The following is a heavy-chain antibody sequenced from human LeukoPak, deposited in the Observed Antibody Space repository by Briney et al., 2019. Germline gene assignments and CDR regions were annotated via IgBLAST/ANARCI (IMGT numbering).Heavy chain of an antibody. CDR3: ARVGGILHS. CDR1: GDSVTNDVYY. Sequence: SETLSLTCTVSGDSVTNDVYYWNWMRQPPGKGLEWIGNIHNSRGTNYNPSLKSRVTISVDPSKNQYSLKMNSVTLADTAMYYCARVGGILHSWGQGTLVTVSS. V-gene: IGHV4-61*08. D-gene: IGHD4-23*01. CDR2: IHNSRGT. J-gene: IGHJ4*02.